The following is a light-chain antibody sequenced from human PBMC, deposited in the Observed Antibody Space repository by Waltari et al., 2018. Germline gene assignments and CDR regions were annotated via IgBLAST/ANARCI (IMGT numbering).Light chain of an antibody. Sequence: AVQLTQSPSSLSASVGTIVTITCRASQAISSALAWYQQKPGKAPNLLIYDASNLESGVPSRFSGSGSGTHFTLTISSLQPADFATYYCQQLHSYPVTFGGGTKVEIK. V-gene: IGKV1-13*02. CDR3: QQLHSYPVT. J-gene: IGKJ4*01. CDR1: QAISSA. CDR2: DAS.